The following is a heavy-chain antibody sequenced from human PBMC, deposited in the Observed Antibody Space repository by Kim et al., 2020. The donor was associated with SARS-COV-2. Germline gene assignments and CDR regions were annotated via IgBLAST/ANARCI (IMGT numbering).Heavy chain of an antibody. Sequence: GGSLRLSCAASGFTVSSNYMTWVRQAPGKGLEWVSVIYTGGSTYCADSVKGRFTISRDNSKNTRYLQMNSLGDEDTAVYYCATSRAGYNWLDPWGQGTLVTVSS. D-gene: IGHD6-19*01. CDR3: ATSRAGYNWLDP. J-gene: IGHJ5*02. CDR2: IYTGGST. V-gene: IGHV3-53*01. CDR1: GFTVSSNY.